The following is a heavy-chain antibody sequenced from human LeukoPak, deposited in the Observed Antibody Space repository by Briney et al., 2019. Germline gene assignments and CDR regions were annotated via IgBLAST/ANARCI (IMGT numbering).Heavy chain of an antibody. J-gene: IGHJ5*02. CDR1: GYTLTELS. Sequence: GASVKVSCKVSGYTLTELSMHWVRQAPGKGLEWMGGFDPEDGETIYAQKFQGRVTMTEDTSTDTAYMELSSLRSEDTAVYYCATVGHRYYYDSSGYAYLAWGQGTLVTVSS. CDR2: FDPEDGET. D-gene: IGHD3-22*01. V-gene: IGHV1-24*01. CDR3: ATVGHRYYYDSSGYAYLA.